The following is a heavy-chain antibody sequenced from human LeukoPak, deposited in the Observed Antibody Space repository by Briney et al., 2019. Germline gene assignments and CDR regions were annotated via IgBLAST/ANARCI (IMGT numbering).Heavy chain of an antibody. CDR1: GGSISSGGYY. J-gene: IGHJ4*02. D-gene: IGHD3-3*01. CDR2: IYYSGST. V-gene: IGHV4-31*03. Sequence: PSETLSLTCTVSGGSISSGGYYWSWIRQHPGKGLEWIGYIYYSGSTYYNPSLKSRVTISVGTSKNQFSLKLSSVTAADTAVYYCARIWSDQIGTDYWGQGTLVTVSS. CDR3: ARIWSDQIGTDY.